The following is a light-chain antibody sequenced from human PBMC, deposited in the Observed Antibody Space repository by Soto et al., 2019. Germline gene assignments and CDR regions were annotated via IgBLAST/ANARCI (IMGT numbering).Light chain of an antibody. CDR1: ESVSNN. CDR3: QQYNEWPLT. Sequence: EIGMTQSPATLSVSPGERATLSFRASESVSNNLAWYQQKFGQAPRLLIYHASTRATGSAARFSGSGSGTELTLTISSLQSEDFALYYCQQYNEWPLTFGGGTKVEIK. J-gene: IGKJ4*01. CDR2: HAS. V-gene: IGKV3-15*01.